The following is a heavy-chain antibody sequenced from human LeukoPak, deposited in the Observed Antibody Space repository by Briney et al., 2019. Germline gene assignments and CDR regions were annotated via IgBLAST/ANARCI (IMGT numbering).Heavy chain of an antibody. V-gene: IGHV4-39*07. Sequence: SETLSLTCTVSGGSISSSSYYWGWIRQPPGKGLEWIGSIYYSGSTYYNPSLKSRVTTSVDTSKNQFSLKLSSVTAADTAVYYCARVTATAFDYWGQGTLVTVSS. D-gene: IGHD5-18*01. CDR3: ARVTATAFDY. J-gene: IGHJ4*02. CDR1: GGSISSSSYY. CDR2: IYYSGST.